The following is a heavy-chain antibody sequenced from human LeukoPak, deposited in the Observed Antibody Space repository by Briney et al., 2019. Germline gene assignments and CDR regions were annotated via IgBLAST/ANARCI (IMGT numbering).Heavy chain of an antibody. J-gene: IGHJ1*01. Sequence: ASVKVSCTASGYTFTGYYMHWVRQAPGQGLEWMGWINPNSGGTNYAQKFQGRVTMTRDTSISTAYMELSRLRSDDTAVYYCARGVVVTGNSPIQHWGQGTLVTVSS. D-gene: IGHD2-15*01. CDR1: GYTFTGYY. CDR2: INPNSGGT. V-gene: IGHV1-2*02. CDR3: ARGVVVTGNSPIQH.